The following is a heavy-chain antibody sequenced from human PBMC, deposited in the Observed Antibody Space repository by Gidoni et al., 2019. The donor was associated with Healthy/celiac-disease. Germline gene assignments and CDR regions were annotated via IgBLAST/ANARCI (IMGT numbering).Heavy chain of an antibody. CDR1: GGSISSSSYY. J-gene: IGHJ4*02. Sequence: QLQLQESGPGLVKPSETLSLTCTVSGGSISSSSYYWGWIRQPPGKGLEWIGSIYYSGSTYYNPSLKSRVTISVDTSKNQFSLKLSSVTAADTAVYYCARRIPSGWVDYWGQGTLVTVSS. V-gene: IGHV4-39*01. CDR3: ARRIPSGWVDY. CDR2: IYYSGST. D-gene: IGHD6-19*01.